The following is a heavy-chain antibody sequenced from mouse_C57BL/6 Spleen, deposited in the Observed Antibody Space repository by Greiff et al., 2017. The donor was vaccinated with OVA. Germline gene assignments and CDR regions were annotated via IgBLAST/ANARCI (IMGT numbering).Heavy chain of an antibody. D-gene: IGHD1-1*01. CDR1: GYTFTDYE. Sequence: QVQLQQSGAELVRPGASVTLSCKASGYTFTDYEMHWVKQTPVHGLEWIGAIDPETGGTAYNQKFKGKAILTADKSSSTAYMELRSLTSEDAAVYYCTSPITTVPFAYWGQGTLVTVSA. J-gene: IGHJ3*01. CDR2: IDPETGGT. CDR3: TSPITTVPFAY. V-gene: IGHV1-15*01.